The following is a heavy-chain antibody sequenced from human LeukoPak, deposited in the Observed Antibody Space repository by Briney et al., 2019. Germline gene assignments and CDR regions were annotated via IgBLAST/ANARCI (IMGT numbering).Heavy chain of an antibody. D-gene: IGHD3-10*01. CDR1: GGSISSGSYY. CDR3: ARDIWFGDQGYYMDV. V-gene: IGHV4-61*02. Sequence: SETLSLTCTVSGGSISSGSYYWSWIRQPAGKGLEWIGRIYTSGSTNYNPSLKSRVTISVDTSKNQFSLKLSSVTAADTAVYYCARDIWFGDQGYYMDVWGKGTTVTISS. J-gene: IGHJ6*03. CDR2: IYTSGST.